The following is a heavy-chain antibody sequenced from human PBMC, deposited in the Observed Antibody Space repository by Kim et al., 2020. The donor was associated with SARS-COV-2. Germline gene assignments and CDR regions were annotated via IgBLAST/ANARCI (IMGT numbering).Heavy chain of an antibody. J-gene: IGHJ6*02. CDR1: GGSFSGYY. CDR2: INHSGST. V-gene: IGHV4-34*01. D-gene: IGHD3-16*01. Sequence: SETLSLTCAVYGGSFSGYYWSWIRQPPGKGLEWIGEINHSGSTNYNPSLKSRVTISVDTSKNQFSLKLSSVTAADTAVYYCARGWGSVYYDYVPDPYYYYYGMDVWGQGTTVTVSS. CDR3: ARGWGSVYYDYVPDPYYYYYGMDV.